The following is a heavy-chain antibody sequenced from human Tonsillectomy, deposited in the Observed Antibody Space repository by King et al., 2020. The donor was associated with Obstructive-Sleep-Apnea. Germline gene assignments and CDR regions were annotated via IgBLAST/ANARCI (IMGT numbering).Heavy chain of an antibody. CDR1: GFTFSSYS. Sequence: VQLVESGGGLVQPGGSLRLSCAASGFTFSSYSMNWVRQAPGKGLEWGSYISSCSSTIYYADSVKGRFTISRDNAKNSLYLQMNSLRAEDTAVYYCARVLGFDYWGQGTLVTVSS. CDR3: ARVLGFDY. D-gene: IGHD6-6*01. J-gene: IGHJ4*02. CDR2: ISSCSSTI. V-gene: IGHV3-48*04.